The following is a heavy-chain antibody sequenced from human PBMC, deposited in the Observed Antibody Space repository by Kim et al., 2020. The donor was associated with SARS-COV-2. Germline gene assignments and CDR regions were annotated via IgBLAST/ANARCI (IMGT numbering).Heavy chain of an antibody. D-gene: IGHD3-3*01. V-gene: IGHV4-34*01. CDR1: GGSFSGYY. Sequence: ETLSLTCAVYGGSFSGYYWSWIRQPPGKGLEWIGEINHSGSTNYNPSLKSRVTISVDTSKNQFSLKLSSVTAADTAVYYCARVGRFLEWLLSNHYYYYMDVWGKGTTVTVSS. CDR3: ARVGRFLEWLLSNHYYYYMDV. J-gene: IGHJ6*03. CDR2: INHSGST.